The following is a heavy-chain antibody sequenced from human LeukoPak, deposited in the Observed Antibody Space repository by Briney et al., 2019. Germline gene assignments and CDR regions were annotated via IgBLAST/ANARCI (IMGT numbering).Heavy chain of an antibody. CDR1: GGSISSSSYY. V-gene: IGHV4-39*01. D-gene: IGHD3-9*01. CDR3: ARPGKTDIFFDY. CDR2: IYYSGST. J-gene: IGHJ4*02. Sequence: SETLSLTCTVSGGSISSSSYYWGWIRQPPGKGLEWIGSIYYSGSTYYNPSLKSLFTISVDTSKNQFSLKLSSVTTADTAVYYCARPGKTDIFFDYWGQGTLVTVSS.